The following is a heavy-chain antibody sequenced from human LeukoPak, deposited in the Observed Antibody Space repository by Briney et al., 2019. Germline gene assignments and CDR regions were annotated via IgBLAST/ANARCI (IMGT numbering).Heavy chain of an antibody. CDR1: GFTFSSYA. CDR2: ISYDGSNK. V-gene: IGHV3-30-3*01. D-gene: IGHD2-2*01. J-gene: IGHJ6*02. Sequence: GGSLRLSCAASGFTFSSYAMHWVRQAPGKGLEWVAVISYDGSNKYYADSVKGRFTISRDNSKNTLYLQMNSLRAEDTAVYYCARAQARYCSSTSCYDYGMDVWGQGTTVTVSS. CDR3: ARAQARYCSSTSCYDYGMDV.